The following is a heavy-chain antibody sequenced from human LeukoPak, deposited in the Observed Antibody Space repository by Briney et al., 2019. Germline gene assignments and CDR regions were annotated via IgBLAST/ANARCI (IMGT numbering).Heavy chain of an antibody. CDR2: IFHTGIT. J-gene: IGHJ5*01. V-gene: IGHV4-59*02. CDR3: ARHLFPINWFES. Sequence: PSETLSLTCTVSGGSVTKYYWHWIRQAPGKGLEWIGFIFHTGITNYNPSLKSRVTISVDTSKNQFSLKLTSVTAADTAVYFCARHLFPINWFESWGQGTLVTVSS. D-gene: IGHD2-2*02. CDR1: GGSVTKYY.